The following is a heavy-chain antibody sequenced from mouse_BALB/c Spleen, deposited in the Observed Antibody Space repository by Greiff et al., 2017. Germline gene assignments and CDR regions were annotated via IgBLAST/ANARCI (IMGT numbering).Heavy chain of an antibody. CDR1: GFTFSSYA. Sequence: EVKLVESGGGLVKPGGSLKLSCAASGFTFSSYAMSWVRQSPEKRLEWVAEISSGGSYTYYPDTVTGRFTISRDNAKNTLYLEMSILRSEDTAMYYCARDPYYYGSSEDAMDYWGQGTSVTVSS. D-gene: IGHD1-1*01. CDR3: ARDPYYYGSSEDAMDY. J-gene: IGHJ4*01. CDR2: ISSGGSYT. V-gene: IGHV5-9-4*01.